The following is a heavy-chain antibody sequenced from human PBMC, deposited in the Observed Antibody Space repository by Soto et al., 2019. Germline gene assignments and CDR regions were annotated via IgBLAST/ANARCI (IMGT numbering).Heavy chain of an antibody. V-gene: IGHV3-23*01. D-gene: IGHD1-26*01. J-gene: IGHJ6*02. Sequence: GGSLRLSCAASGFTFSSYAMSWARQAPGKGLEWVSSISGSGGNAYYADSVKGRFTISRDNSKNTLRLQMNSLRADDTAVYYCAKDGASGSYPPYYYYGMDVWGQGTTVTVSS. CDR2: ISGSGGNA. CDR1: GFTFSSYA. CDR3: AKDGASGSYPPYYYYGMDV.